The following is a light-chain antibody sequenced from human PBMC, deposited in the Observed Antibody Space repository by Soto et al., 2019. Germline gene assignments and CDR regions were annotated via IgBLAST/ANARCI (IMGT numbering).Light chain of an antibody. CDR3: QQYGSSPRT. J-gene: IGKJ2*02. V-gene: IGKV3-20*01. CDR1: QTVSSNY. Sequence: ETVLTQSPGTLSLSPGERATLSCRASQTVSSNYLAWYQQKPGQAPRLLIYGASSRAPGLPDRFSGSGSGTDFTLTITRLEPEDFAVYYCQQYGSSPRTFGQGTKLEIK. CDR2: GAS.